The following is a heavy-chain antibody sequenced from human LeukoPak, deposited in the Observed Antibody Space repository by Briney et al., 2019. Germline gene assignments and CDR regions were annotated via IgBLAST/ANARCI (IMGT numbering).Heavy chain of an antibody. CDR2: ISGSGGRT. D-gene: IGHD3-22*01. V-gene: IGHV3-23*01. CDR1: GITFSNYA. J-gene: IGHJ4*02. CDR3: AKPTSPYYYDSSGYDY. Sequence: PGGSLRLSCAASGITFSNYAMSWVRQAPGKGLEWVSTISGSGGRTYYADSVKGRFTISRDNSKNMLYLQMNSLRAEDTAVYYCAKPTSPYYYDSSGYDYWGQGTLVTVSS.